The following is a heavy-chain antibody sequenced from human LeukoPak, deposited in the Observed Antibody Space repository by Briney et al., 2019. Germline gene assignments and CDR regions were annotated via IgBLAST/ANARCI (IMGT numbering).Heavy chain of an antibody. Sequence: GGSLRLSCAASGFTFSSYGMHWVRQAPGKGLEWVAVIWYDGGNKYYADSVKGRFTISRDNSKSTLYLQMNSLRAEDTALYYCARDLTYGSGSALGYWGQGTLVTVSS. J-gene: IGHJ4*02. V-gene: IGHV3-33*01. CDR1: GFTFSSYG. CDR2: IWYDGGNK. CDR3: ARDLTYGSGSALGY. D-gene: IGHD3-10*01.